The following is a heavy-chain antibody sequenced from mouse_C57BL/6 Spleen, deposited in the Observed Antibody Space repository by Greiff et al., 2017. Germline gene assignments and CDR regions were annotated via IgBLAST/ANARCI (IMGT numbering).Heavy chain of an antibody. CDR3: ARAAYYSNPYWYFDV. V-gene: IGHV7-1*01. J-gene: IGHJ1*03. CDR1: GFTFSDFY. Sequence: EVMLVESGGGLVQSGRSLRLSCATSGFTFSDFYMEWVRQAPGKGLEWIAASRNKANDYTTEYSASVKGRFIVSRDTSQSILYLQMNALRAEDTAIYYCARAAYYSNPYWYFDVWGTGTTVTVSS. CDR2: SRNKANDYTT. D-gene: IGHD2-5*01.